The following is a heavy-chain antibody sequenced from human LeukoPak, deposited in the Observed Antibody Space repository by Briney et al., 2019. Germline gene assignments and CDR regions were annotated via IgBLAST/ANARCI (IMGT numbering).Heavy chain of an antibody. CDR2: IKRKTDGGTI. D-gene: IGHD3-3*01. V-gene: IGHV3-15*01. Sequence: GGSLRLSCAATGFTFRNAWMSGVRPAPGKGLEWVGRIKRKTDGGTIEYAAPVTDRFTISRDDSKNTLYLQMNSLKTEDPAVYYCTTGPEFLEWLSFDYWGQGTLVTVSS. J-gene: IGHJ4*02. CDR3: TTGPEFLEWLSFDY. CDR1: GFTFRNAW.